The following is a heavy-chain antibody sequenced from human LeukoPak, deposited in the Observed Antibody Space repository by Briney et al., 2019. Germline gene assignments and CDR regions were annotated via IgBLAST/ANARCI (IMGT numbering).Heavy chain of an antibody. CDR2: ISGYNGNT. Sequence: ALVKVSCKASGYTFTNYGISWVRQAPGQGLEWMGRISGYNGNTNYAQKFQGRVTMTTDTSTSTGYMELRSLRSDDTAVYYCAREGHNWFDPWGQGTLVTVSS. CDR3: AREGHNWFDP. J-gene: IGHJ5*02. V-gene: IGHV1-18*01. CDR1: GYTFTNYG.